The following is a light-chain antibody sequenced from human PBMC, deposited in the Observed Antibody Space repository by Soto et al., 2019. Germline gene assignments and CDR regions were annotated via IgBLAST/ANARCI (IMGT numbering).Light chain of an antibody. CDR3: QQYDNWLRK. Sequence: EIVMTPSPATLSVSPVEIATLSCRASQSVSSNLAWYQQKPGQAPRLLIYGAFTRATGIPARFSGSGSGKEFTLTIDSLQPEDFAVYYCQQYDNWLRKCGQGNKGDNK. J-gene: IGKJ1*01. CDR2: GAF. V-gene: IGKV3-15*01. CDR1: QSVSSN.